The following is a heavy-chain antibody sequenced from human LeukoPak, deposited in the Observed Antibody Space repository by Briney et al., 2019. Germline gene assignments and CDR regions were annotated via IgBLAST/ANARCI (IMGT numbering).Heavy chain of an antibody. CDR2: ITQDGSEK. D-gene: IGHD2-2*01. V-gene: IGHV3-7*01. J-gene: IGHJ6*04. CDR1: GFTFSSYW. CDR3: ARNGAKYCSTTSCYMDV. Sequence: GGSLRLSCAASGFTFSSYWMTWVRQAPGKGLEWVANITQDGSEKYYMDSVKGRFTISRDNAKNSLYMQMNSLRAEDTAVYYCARNGAKYCSTTSCYMDVWGKGTTVTVSS.